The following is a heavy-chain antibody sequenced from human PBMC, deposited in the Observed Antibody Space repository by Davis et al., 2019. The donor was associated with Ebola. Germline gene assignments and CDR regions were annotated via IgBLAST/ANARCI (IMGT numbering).Heavy chain of an antibody. CDR2: IYYSGST. CDR3: ARDNGVVPALTEGWFDP. D-gene: IGHD2-2*01. Sequence: MPSETLSLTCTVSGGSISSYYWSWIRQPPGKGLEWIGYIYYSGSTNYNPSLKSRVTISVDTSKNQFSLKLSSVTAADTAVYYCARDNGVVPALTEGWFDPWGQGTLVTVSS. V-gene: IGHV4-59*01. CDR1: GGSISSYY. J-gene: IGHJ5*02.